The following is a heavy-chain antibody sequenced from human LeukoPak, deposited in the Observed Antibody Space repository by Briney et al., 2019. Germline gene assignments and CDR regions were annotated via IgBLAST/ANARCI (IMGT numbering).Heavy chain of an antibody. V-gene: IGHV3-64*01. Sequence: RGSLRLSCAASGFTFTKYAMYWVRQAPGKGLEYVSGISNNGGSTYYANSVKGRFTISRDNSKNTLYLQMGSLGGDDTAIYYCARAVPRPDSSNWNYYDYWGQGTLVTVSS. J-gene: IGHJ4*02. CDR2: ISNNGGST. CDR3: ARAVPRPDSSNWNYYDY. CDR1: GFTFTKYA. D-gene: IGHD6-13*01.